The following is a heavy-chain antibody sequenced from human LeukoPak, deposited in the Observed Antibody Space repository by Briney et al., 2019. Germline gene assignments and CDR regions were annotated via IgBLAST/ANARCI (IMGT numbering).Heavy chain of an antibody. CDR3: ATDYGGNSGPD. D-gene: IGHD4-23*01. CDR2: ISHDGSNK. Sequence: GGSLRLSCADSGFTFISYGMHWVRQAPGKGLEWVAVISHDGSNKYYADSVKGRFTISRDNSKNTLYLQMNSLRAEDTAMYYCATDYGGNSGPDWGQGTLVTVSS. V-gene: IGHV3-30*03. CDR1: GFTFISYG. J-gene: IGHJ4*02.